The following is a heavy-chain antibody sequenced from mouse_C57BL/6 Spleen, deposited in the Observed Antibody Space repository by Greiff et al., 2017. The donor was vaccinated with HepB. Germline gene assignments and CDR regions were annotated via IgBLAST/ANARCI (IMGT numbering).Heavy chain of an antibody. CDR1: GYTFTDYN. V-gene: IGHV1-22*01. Sequence: EVQLQQSGPELVKPGASVKMSCKASGYTFTDYNMHWVKQSHGKSLEWIGYINPNNGGTSYNQKFKGKATLTVNKSSSTAYMELRSLTSEDSAVYYCAIYDYDNYYAMDYWGQGTSVTVSS. CDR3: AIYDYDNYYAMDY. D-gene: IGHD2-4*01. J-gene: IGHJ4*01. CDR2: INPNNGGT.